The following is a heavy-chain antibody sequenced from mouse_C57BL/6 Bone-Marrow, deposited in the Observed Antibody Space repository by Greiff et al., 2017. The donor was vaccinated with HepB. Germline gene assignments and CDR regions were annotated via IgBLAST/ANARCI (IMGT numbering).Heavy chain of an antibody. Sequence: VKLMESGAELARPGASVKMSCKASGYTFTSYTMHWVKQRPGQGLEWIGYINPSSGYTKYNQKFKDKATLTADKSSSTAYMQLSSLTSEDSAVYYCARSPTVVDPNWYFDVWGTGTTVTVSS. CDR3: ARSPTVVDPNWYFDV. CDR2: INPSSGYT. CDR1: GYTFTSYT. J-gene: IGHJ1*03. V-gene: IGHV1-4*01. D-gene: IGHD1-1*01.